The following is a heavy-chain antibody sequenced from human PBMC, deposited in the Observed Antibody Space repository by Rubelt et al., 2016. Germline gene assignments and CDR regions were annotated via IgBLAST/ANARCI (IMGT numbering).Heavy chain of an antibody. CDR3: ARAQRIRLLMVYAPTFDY. D-gene: IGHD2-8*01. J-gene: IGHJ4*02. CDR1: GYTLTELS. Sequence: SGAEVKKPGASVKVSCKVSGYTLTELSMHWVRQAPGKGLEWMGGFDPEDGETIYAQKFQGRVTITRDTSASTAYMELSSLRSEDTAVYYCARAQRIRLLMVYAPTFDYWGQGTLVTVSS. V-gene: IGHV1-24*01. CDR2: FDPEDGET.